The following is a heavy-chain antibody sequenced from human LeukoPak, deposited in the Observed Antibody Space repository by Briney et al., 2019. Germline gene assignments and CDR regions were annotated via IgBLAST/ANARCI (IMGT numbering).Heavy chain of an antibody. D-gene: IGHD3-16*01. CDR2: IYYSGST. Sequence: SETLSLTCTVSGGSISSYYWSWIRQPPGKGLGWIGYIYYSGSTNYNPSLKSRVTISVDTSKNQFSLKLSSVTAADTAVYYCARQGEMATIDYWGQGTLVTVSS. J-gene: IGHJ4*02. V-gene: IGHV4-59*08. CDR1: GGSISSYY. CDR3: ARQGEMATIDY.